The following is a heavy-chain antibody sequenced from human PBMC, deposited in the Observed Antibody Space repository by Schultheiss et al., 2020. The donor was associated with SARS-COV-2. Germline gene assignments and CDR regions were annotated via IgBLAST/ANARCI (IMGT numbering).Heavy chain of an antibody. CDR2: INPNSGGT. D-gene: IGHD4-11*01. V-gene: IGHV1-2*02. J-gene: IGHJ5*02. Sequence: ASVKVSCKASGYTFTSYGISWVRQAPGQGLEWMGWINPNSGGTNYAQKFQGRVTMTRDTSISTAYMELSRLRSDDTAVYYCARSTSDYSNYWHPYNWFDPWGQGTLVTVSS. CDR3: ARSTSDYSNYWHPYNWFDP. CDR1: GYTFTSYG.